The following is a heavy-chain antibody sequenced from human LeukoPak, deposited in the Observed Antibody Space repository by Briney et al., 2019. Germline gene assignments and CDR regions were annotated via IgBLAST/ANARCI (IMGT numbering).Heavy chain of an antibody. CDR3: ARRAYTGYYFDY. Sequence: GESLKISCKGSGYSFISYWIGWVRQMPGKGLEWMGILYPGDSETIYSPSFQGHVTISADKSISTAYLQWSSLKASDTAMYYCARRAYTGYYFDYWGQGTLVTVSS. CDR1: GYSFISYW. CDR2: LYPGDSET. J-gene: IGHJ4*02. D-gene: IGHD7-27*01. V-gene: IGHV5-51*01.